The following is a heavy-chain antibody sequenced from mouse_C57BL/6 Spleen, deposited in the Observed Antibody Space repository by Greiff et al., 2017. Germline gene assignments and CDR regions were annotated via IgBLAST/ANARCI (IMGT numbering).Heavy chain of an antibody. D-gene: IGHD2-2*01. Sequence: EVKLVESGGGLVKPGGSLKLSCAASGFTFSDYGMHWVRQAPEKGLEWVAYISSGSSTTYYADPVKGRFTISRANAKNTLFLRMTSLRSEDTTMYYCARRTMVTTEWYFDVWGTGTTVTVFS. V-gene: IGHV5-17*01. CDR3: ARRTMVTTEWYFDV. J-gene: IGHJ1*03. CDR1: GFTFSDYG. CDR2: ISSGSSTT.